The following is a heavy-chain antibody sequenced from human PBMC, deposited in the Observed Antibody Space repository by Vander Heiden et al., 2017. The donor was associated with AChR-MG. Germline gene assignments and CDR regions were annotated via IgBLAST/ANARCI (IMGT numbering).Heavy chain of an antibody. J-gene: IGHJ5*02. CDR3: ARGLGWRHNWFDL. Sequence: EGQLVESGGGLVQPGGSLRLSCAASGFHFSDYEMNWVRQAPGKGLEWISYITSSSNSIYYSDSVKGRFTISRDNANNSLYLQMNSLRAEDTALYYCARGLGWRHNWFDLWGQGTLGTVSS. CDR2: ITSSSNSI. CDR1: GFHFSDYE. V-gene: IGHV3-48*03. D-gene: IGHD2-21*02.